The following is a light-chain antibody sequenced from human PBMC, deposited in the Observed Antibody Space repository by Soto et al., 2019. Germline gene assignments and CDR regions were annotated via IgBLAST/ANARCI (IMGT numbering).Light chain of an antibody. CDR1: QVISSW. J-gene: IGKJ4*01. CDR2: KAS. CDR3: QQASSFPFT. Sequence: DIQMTQSPSSVSASVGDRVTITCRASQVISSWLVWYQQKPGKAPRLLIYKASTLQSGVPSRFSGSASGTDFTLTISSLQPEAFATYYCQQASSFPFTFGGGTEVEIK. V-gene: IGKV1-12*01.